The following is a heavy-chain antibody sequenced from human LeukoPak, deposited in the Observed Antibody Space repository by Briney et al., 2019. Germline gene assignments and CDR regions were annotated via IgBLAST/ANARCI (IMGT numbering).Heavy chain of an antibody. D-gene: IGHD2-15*01. CDR1: GFTFDDYG. CDR2: INWNGGST. CDR3: ARDGGGAAFDAFDI. J-gene: IGHJ3*02. Sequence: GGSLRLSCAASGFTFDDYGMSWVRQAPGKGLEWVSGINWNGGSTGYAESVKGRFTISGDNAKHSLYLQMNSLRAEDTALYYCARDGGGAAFDAFDIWGQGTMVTVSS. V-gene: IGHV3-20*04.